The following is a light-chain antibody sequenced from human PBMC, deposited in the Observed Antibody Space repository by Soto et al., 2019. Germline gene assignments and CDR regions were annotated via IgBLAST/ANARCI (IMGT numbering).Light chain of an antibody. CDR1: ISDFVVYNY. CDR2: EVS. V-gene: IGLV2-14*01. J-gene: IGLJ1*01. Sequence: QSALTQPASVSGSPGQSITISCSGTISDFVVYNYVSWYQQLPGKAPKLMISEVSNRPSGVSNRFSGSKSGNTASLTISGLHAEDDADYYCSSYTAGGTIFGTGTKVTVL. CDR3: SSYTAGGTI.